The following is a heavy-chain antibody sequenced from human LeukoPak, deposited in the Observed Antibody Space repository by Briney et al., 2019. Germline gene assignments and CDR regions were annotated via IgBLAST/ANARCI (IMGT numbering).Heavy chain of an antibody. CDR1: GGTFSSYA. D-gene: IGHD1-1*01. J-gene: IGHJ4*02. Sequence: ASMKVSCKASGGTFSSYAISWVRQAPGQGLEWMGGIIPIFGTANYAQKFQDRVTMTADTSTTTAYLELRNLRSDDTAVYYCARDRYELTYWGQGTLVTVSS. CDR2: IIPIFGTA. CDR3: ARDRYELTY. V-gene: IGHV1-69*06.